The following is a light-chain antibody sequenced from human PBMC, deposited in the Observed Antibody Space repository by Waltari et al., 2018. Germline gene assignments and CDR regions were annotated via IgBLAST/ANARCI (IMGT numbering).Light chain of an antibody. J-gene: IGKJ2*03. Sequence: EILITQSPATLSLSPGERATLSCRASQSVSIALAWYQQKPGQAPRLLIYGAYTRATGIPDRFSGSGFGTDFTLTIRSLEPEDVAVYYCLQRSEWPHRFGPGTKVEFK. CDR2: GAY. CDR3: LQRSEWPHR. CDR1: QSVSIA. V-gene: IGKV3-11*01.